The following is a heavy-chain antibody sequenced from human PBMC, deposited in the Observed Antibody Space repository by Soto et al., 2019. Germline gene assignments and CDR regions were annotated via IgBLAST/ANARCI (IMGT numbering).Heavy chain of an antibody. D-gene: IGHD3-3*01. J-gene: IGHJ5*02. CDR2: IYYSGST. CDR3: ARHSPKYYDFWSGHGGDNWFDP. Sequence: PSETLSLTCTVSGGSISSYYWSWIRQPPGKGLEWIGYIYYSGSTNYNPSLKSRVTISVDTSKNQFSLKLSSVTAADTAVYYCARHSPKYYDFWSGHGGDNWFDPLGQGTLVTVSS. V-gene: IGHV4-59*08. CDR1: GGSISSYY.